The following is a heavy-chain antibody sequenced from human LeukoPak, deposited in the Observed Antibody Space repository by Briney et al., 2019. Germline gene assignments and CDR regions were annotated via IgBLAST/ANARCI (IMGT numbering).Heavy chain of an antibody. D-gene: IGHD1-26*01. J-gene: IGHJ2*01. CDR3: AKDIGATTWYFDV. CDR1: GFTFDDYA. Sequence: GRSLRLSCAASGFTFDDYAMHWVRQAPGKGLEWVSGISWNSGSIGYADSVKGRFTISRDNAKNSLYLQMNSLRAEDTALYYCAKDIGATTWYFDVWGRGTLVTVSS. CDR2: ISWNSGSI. V-gene: IGHV3-9*01.